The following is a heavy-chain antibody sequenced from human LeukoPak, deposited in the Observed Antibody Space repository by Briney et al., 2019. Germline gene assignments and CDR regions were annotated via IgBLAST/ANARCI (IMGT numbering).Heavy chain of an antibody. CDR1: GGSISSYY. Sequence: SETLSLTCTVSGGSISSYYWRWIRQPPGKGLEWIGYIYYSGSTNYNPSLKSRVNISVDTSKNQFSLKLSSVTAADTAVYYCARQSYYDSSGYQDAFDIWGQGTMVTVSS. J-gene: IGHJ3*02. CDR3: ARQSYYDSSGYQDAFDI. V-gene: IGHV4-59*08. D-gene: IGHD3-22*01. CDR2: IYYSGST.